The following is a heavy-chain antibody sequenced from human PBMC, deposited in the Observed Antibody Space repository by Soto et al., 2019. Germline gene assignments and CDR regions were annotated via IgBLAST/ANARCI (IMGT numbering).Heavy chain of an antibody. CDR2: IYYSGST. Sequence: SETLSLTCTVSGGSISSSSYYWGWIRQPPGKGLEWIGSIYYSGSTYYNPSLQSRVTISVYTSKNQCSLKLSSVTAADTAVYYCARRQSDTRVRGVNPTYYYYGMDVWGQGTTVTVAS. J-gene: IGHJ6*02. D-gene: IGHD3-10*01. V-gene: IGHV4-39*01. CDR1: GGSISSSSYY. CDR3: ARRQSDTRVRGVNPTYYYYGMDV.